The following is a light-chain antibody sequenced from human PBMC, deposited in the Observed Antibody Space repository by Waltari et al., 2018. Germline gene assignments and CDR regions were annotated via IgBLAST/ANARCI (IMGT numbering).Light chain of an antibody. J-gene: IGKJ2*01. V-gene: IGKV1-5*03. Sequence: DIQLTQSPSTLSASVGDSVTISCRASQSVGTWLAWYQQKPGKAPKLLIYMASSLESGVPSRFSGSGSGTEFTLTISSLQPDDYATYSCQQYSSFSTFGQGTKVDI. CDR1: QSVGTW. CDR3: QQYSSFST. CDR2: MAS.